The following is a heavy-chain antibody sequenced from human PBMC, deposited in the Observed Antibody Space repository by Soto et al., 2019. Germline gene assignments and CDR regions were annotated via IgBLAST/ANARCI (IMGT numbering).Heavy chain of an antibody. CDR2: IIPIFGTA. V-gene: IGHV1-69*13. J-gene: IGHJ4*02. CDR1: GGTFSSYA. CDR3: ARSILGYCSGTSCALYYFDY. Sequence: SVKVSCKASGGTFSSYAISWVRQAPGQGLEWMGGIIPIFGTANYAQKFQGRVTITADESTSTAYMELSSLRSEDTAVYYCARSILGYCSGTSCALYYFDYWGQGTLVTVSS. D-gene: IGHD2-2*01.